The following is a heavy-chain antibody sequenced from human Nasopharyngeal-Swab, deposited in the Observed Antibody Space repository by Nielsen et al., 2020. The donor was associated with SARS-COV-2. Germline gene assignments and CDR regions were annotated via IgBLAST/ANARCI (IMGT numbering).Heavy chain of an antibody. Sequence: SETLSPTCAVYGGSFSGYYWSWIRQPPGKGLEWIGEINHSGSTNYNPSLKSRVTISVDTSKNQFSLKLSSVTAGDTAVYYCARVHNCSGGSCYSSGYYFDYWGQGTLVTVSS. D-gene: IGHD2-15*01. CDR3: ARVHNCSGGSCYSSGYYFDY. CDR2: INHSGST. J-gene: IGHJ4*02. V-gene: IGHV4-34*01. CDR1: GGSFSGYY.